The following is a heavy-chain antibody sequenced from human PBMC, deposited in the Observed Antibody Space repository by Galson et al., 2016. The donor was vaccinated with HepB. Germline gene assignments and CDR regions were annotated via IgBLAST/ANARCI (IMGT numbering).Heavy chain of an antibody. V-gene: IGHV4-4*07. CDR1: GASMNNFY. CDR2: VQSNGIT. D-gene: IGHD1-1*01. CDR3: ARVQPIVVGGITLGGDKGPDI. Sequence: SETLSLTCNVSGASMNNFYWSWIRQPAGKGLEWIGRVQSNGITKYNPSLKSRLTMSIDTSKKQLSLKLTSVTTADTAVYYCARVQPIVVGGITLGGDKGPDIWGQGTMVTVFS. J-gene: IGHJ3*02.